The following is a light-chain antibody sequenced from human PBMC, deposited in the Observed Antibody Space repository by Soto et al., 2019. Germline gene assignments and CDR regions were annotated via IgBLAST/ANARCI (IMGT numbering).Light chain of an antibody. Sequence: QSALTQAASVSGSPGQSITISCTGTSSDIGSYNYVSWYQQHPGKAPKLIIYDVSSRPSGVSDRFAGSKSGNMASLTISGLQGEDGADYYCSSYTSSSTWVFGGGTKLTVL. CDR2: DVS. J-gene: IGLJ3*02. V-gene: IGLV2-14*01. CDR1: SSDIGSYNY. CDR3: SSYTSSSTWV.